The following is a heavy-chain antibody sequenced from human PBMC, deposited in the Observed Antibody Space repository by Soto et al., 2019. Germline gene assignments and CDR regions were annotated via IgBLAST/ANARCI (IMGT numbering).Heavy chain of an antibody. Sequence: GGSLRLSCAASGFTFNHYWIHWVRQVPGEGLVWVSRIDGYGTNTDYAESVRGRFTISRDSAKSTAFLQMDSLRVEDTAVYHCVRLGFVGEGDFWGQGILVTVSS. CDR2: IDGYGTNT. D-gene: IGHD1-26*01. CDR3: VRLGFVGEGDF. J-gene: IGHJ4*02. CDR1: GFTFNHYW. V-gene: IGHV3-74*01.